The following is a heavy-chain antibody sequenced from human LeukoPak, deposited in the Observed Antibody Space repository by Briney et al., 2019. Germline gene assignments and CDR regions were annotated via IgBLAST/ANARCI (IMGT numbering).Heavy chain of an antibody. CDR3: AKIPSATENFDY. Sequence: GGSLRLSCAASGFTFSNYWMHWVRQAPGKGLIWVSRINSDGSTTTYADSVKGRFTISRDNANNTLYLQMDSLRAEDTAIYYCAKIPSATENFDYWGQGTLVMVSP. D-gene: IGHD5-12*01. J-gene: IGHJ4*02. CDR2: INSDGSTT. V-gene: IGHV3-74*01. CDR1: GFTFSNYW.